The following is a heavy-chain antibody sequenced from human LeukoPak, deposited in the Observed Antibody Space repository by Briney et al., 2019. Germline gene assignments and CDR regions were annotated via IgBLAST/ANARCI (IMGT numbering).Heavy chain of an antibody. J-gene: IGHJ4*02. V-gene: IGHV4-34*01. CDR1: GGSFSGYY. D-gene: IGHD3-22*01. CDR2: IYHSGST. CDR3: ARGPDSSGSYYFDF. Sequence: PSETLSLTCAVYGGSFSGYYWSWIRQPPGKGLEWIGYIYHSGSTYFNPSLKSRVTISVDTSKNQFSLKLSSVTAADTAVYYCARGPDSSGSYYFDFWGQGTLATVSS.